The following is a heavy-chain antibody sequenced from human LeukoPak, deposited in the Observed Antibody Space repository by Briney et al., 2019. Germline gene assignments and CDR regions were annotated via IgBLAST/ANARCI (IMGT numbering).Heavy chain of an antibody. CDR1: GFTFGSYS. CDR3: ARSEAGGGILSVSPNDY. Sequence: KSGGSLRLSCAASGFTFGSYSMNWVRQAPGKGLEWVSSISNSSSYIYYADSVKGRFTISRDNAKNSLYLQMNSLRAEDTAVYYCARSEAGGGILSVSPNDYWGQGTLVTVSS. V-gene: IGHV3-21*01. CDR2: ISNSSSYI. D-gene: IGHD3-9*01. J-gene: IGHJ4*02.